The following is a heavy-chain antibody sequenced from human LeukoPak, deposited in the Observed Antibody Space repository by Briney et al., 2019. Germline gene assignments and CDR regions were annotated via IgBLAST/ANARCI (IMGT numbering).Heavy chain of an antibody. D-gene: IGHD5-12*01. CDR2: IKQDGSEK. Sequence: GGSLRLSCAASGFTFSNAWMSWVRQAPGKGLEWVANIKQDGSEKYYVDSVKGRFTISRDNAKNSLYLQMNSLRAEDTAVYYCAKEHSGYDSLGIFDYWGQGTLVTVSS. CDR1: GFTFSNAW. V-gene: IGHV3-7*04. J-gene: IGHJ4*02. CDR3: AKEHSGYDSLGIFDY.